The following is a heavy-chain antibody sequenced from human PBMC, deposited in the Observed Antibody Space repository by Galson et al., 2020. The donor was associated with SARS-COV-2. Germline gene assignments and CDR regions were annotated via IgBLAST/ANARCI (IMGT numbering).Heavy chain of an antibody. CDR2: ISGRGGTT. V-gene: IGHV3-23*01. Sequence: GGSLRLSCAASGFTFSSYAMTWVRLAPGKGLEWVSVISGRGGTTYYADSVRGRFTISRDNSKNTLYLQMNSLRAEDTAIYYCAKGADFLNYYYYYYMDVWGKGTTVTVSS. CDR3: AKGADFLNYYYYYYMDV. J-gene: IGHJ6*03. CDR1: GFTFSSYA. D-gene: IGHD3-3*01.